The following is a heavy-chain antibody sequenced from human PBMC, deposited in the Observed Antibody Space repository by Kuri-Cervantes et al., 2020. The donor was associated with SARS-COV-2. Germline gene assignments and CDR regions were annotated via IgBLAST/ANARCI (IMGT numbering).Heavy chain of an antibody. CDR1: GFTFTTYA. J-gene: IGHJ4*02. CDR3: VKEASSGGWYGGD. V-gene: IGHV3-23*01. D-gene: IGHD6-19*01. Sequence: GESLKISCAASGFTFTTYAMTWVRQAPGKGLEWVSDITGSGGATRYADSVKGRFTISRDNFNNILYLQMNSLKPEDTALYYCVKEASSGGWYGGDWGQGSLVTVSS. CDR2: ITGSGGAT.